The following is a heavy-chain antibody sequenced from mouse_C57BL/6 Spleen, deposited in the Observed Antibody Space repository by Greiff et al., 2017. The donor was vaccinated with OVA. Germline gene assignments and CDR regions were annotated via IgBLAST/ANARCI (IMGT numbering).Heavy chain of an antibody. CDR3: ARSRGYDYDDGDAMDY. CDR1: GFTFSDYG. V-gene: IGHV5-17*01. J-gene: IGHJ4*01. Sequence: DVMLVESGGGLVKPGGSLKLSCAASGFTFSDYGMHWVRQAPEKGLEWVAYISSGSSTIYYADTVKGRFTISRDNAKNTLFLQMTSLRSEDTAMYYCARSRGYDYDDGDAMDYWGQGTSVTVSS. D-gene: IGHD2-4*01. CDR2: ISSGSSTI.